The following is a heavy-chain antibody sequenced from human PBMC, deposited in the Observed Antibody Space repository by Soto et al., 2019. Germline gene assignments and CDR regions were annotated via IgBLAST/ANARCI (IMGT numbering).Heavy chain of an antibody. J-gene: IGHJ5*02. CDR3: AREDLGYCSGGSCYAGSNWFDP. Sequence: SVKVSCKASGGTFSSYAISWVRQAPGQGLEWMGGIIPIFGTANYAQKFQGRVTITADESTSTAYMELSSLRSEDTAVYYCAREDLGYCSGGSCYAGSNWFDPWGQGTLVTVSS. V-gene: IGHV1-69*13. CDR2: IIPIFGTA. CDR1: GGTFSSYA. D-gene: IGHD2-15*01.